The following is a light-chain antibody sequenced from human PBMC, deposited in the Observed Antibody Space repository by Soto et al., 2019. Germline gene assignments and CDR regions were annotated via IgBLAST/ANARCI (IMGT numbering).Light chain of an antibody. Sequence: EIVLTQSPATLSLSPGERATLSCRASQSVSSYLAWYQQKPGQAPRLLIYDASNRSTGIPARFSGSGSGTDSTLTISSLEPEDFAVDDCQHRSNWPPIFTFGPGTKVDIK. CDR1: QSVSSY. J-gene: IGKJ3*01. CDR3: QHRSNWPPIFT. CDR2: DAS. V-gene: IGKV3-11*01.